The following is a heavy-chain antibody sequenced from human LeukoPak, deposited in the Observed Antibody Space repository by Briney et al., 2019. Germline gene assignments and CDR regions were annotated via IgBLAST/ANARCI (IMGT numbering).Heavy chain of an antibody. Sequence: PGGSLRLSCAGSGFTVSSSYMSWVRQAPGRGLEWVSILCSGGSIFYADSVKGRFTISRDISKNMLHLQMNSLRADDTAVYYCARSSISSYYEDWGQGTLVTVSS. J-gene: IGHJ4*02. CDR2: LCSGGSI. D-gene: IGHD1-26*01. CDR3: ARSSISSYYED. CDR1: GFTVSSSY. V-gene: IGHV3-66*01.